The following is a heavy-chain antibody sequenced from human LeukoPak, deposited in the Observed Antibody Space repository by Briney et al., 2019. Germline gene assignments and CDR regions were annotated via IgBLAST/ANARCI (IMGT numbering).Heavy chain of an antibody. CDR1: GGSFSGYY. CDR3: AILWFGDSPFDY. CDR2: INHSGST. V-gene: IGHV4-34*01. Sequence: PSETLSLTCAVYGGSFSGYYWSWIRQPPGKGLEWIGEINHSGSTNYNPSLKSRVTISVDTSKNQFSLKLSPVTAADTAVYYCAILWFGDSPFDYWGQGTLVTVSS. J-gene: IGHJ4*02. D-gene: IGHD3-10*01.